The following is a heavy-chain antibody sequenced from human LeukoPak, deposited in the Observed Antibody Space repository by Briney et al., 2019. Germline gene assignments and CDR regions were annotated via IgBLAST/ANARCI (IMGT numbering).Heavy chain of an antibody. CDR1: GGSISSSSYY. V-gene: IGHV4-39*01. CDR2: IYYSGST. CDR3: ARPRAAYDILTGYYHDAFDI. J-gene: IGHJ3*02. D-gene: IGHD3-9*01. Sequence: SETLSLTCTVSGGSISSSSYYWGWIRQPPGKGLEWIGSIYYSGSTYYNPSLKSRVTISVDTSKNQFSLKLSSVTAADTAVYYCARPRAAYDILTGYYHDAFDIWGQGTMVTVSS.